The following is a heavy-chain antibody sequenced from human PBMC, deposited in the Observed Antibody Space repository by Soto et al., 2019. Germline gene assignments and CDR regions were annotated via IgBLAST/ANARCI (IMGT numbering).Heavy chain of an antibody. J-gene: IGHJ4*02. CDR3: AAGGGLPRYY. D-gene: IGHD5-12*01. CDR1: GGSISSGGYS. Sequence: QLQLQESGSGLVKPSQTLSLTCAVSGGSISSGGYSWSWIRQPPGKGLEWIGYIYHSGSTYYNPSRKSRVTIAVDRSKNQFSLKLSSVAAADTAVYYCAAGGGLPRYYWGQGTLVTVSS. CDR2: IYHSGST. V-gene: IGHV4-30-2*01.